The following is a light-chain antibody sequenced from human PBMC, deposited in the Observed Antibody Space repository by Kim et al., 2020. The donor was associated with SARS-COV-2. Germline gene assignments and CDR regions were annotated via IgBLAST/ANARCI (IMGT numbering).Light chain of an antibody. CDR2: GAS. J-gene: IGKJ2*01. CDR3: QQYNDWPPMYT. V-gene: IGKV3-15*01. CDR1: QSVSSN. Sequence: SPGERATLSCRASQSVSSNLAWYQQAPGQAPRLLIYGASTRAPGIPARFSGSGSGTEFTLTISGLQSEDFAVYYCQQYNDWPPMYTFGQGTKLEI.